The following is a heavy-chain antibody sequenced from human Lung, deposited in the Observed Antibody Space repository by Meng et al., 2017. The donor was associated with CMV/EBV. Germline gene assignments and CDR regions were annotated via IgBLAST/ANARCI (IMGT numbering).Heavy chain of an antibody. CDR2: IYYSGST. V-gene: IGHV4-30-4*01. Sequence: QLQLQQSDPGLAKPSQTRSRTCPVSGGSIGSGDYYWCWIRQPPWKGLECIGYIYYSGSTYYNPSLNSLVTVSVDTSKNQFSLKLSSVTAADTAVYYCARDRTTGRYFDYWGQGTLVTVSS. CDR1: GGSIGSGDYY. D-gene: IGHD4-11*01. J-gene: IGHJ4*02. CDR3: ARDRTTGRYFDY.